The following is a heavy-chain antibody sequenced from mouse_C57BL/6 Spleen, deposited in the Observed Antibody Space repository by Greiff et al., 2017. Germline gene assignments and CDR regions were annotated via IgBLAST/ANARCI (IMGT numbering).Heavy chain of an antibody. CDR2: IYPGDGDT. Sequence: VQLQQSGAELVKPGASVKISCKASGYAFSSYWMNWVKQRPGKGLEWIGQIYPGDGDTNYNGKFKGKATLTADKSSSTAYMQLSSLTSEDSAVYFCASEGTAQAWFAYWGQGTLVTVSA. V-gene: IGHV1-80*01. CDR3: ASEGTAQAWFAY. D-gene: IGHD3-2*02. J-gene: IGHJ3*01. CDR1: GYAFSSYW.